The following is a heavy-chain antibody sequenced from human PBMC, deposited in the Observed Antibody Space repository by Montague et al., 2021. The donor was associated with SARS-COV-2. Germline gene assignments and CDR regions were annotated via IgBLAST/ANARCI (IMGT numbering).Heavy chain of an antibody. V-gene: IGHV2-70*01. CDR3: ARKQSGDSWRGDYGMDV. CDR2: IDWDDDK. CDR1: GFSLSTSGMC. J-gene: IGHJ6*02. D-gene: IGHD2-21*02. Sequence: PALVKPTQTLTLTCTFSGFSLSTSGMCVSWIRQPPGKALEWLALIDWDDDKYYSTSLKTRLTISKDTSKNQVVLTMTNMDPVDTATYYCARKQSGDSWRGDYGMDVWGQGTTVTVTS.